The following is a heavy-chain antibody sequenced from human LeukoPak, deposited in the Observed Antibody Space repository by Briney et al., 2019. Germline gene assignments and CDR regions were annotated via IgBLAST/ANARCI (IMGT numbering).Heavy chain of an antibody. D-gene: IGHD3-22*01. CDR1: GFTFSSYD. Sequence: GGSLRLSCAASGFTFSSYDMHWVRQAPGKGLEWVAVAYDDGDSRYYADSVKGRFTISRDNSRNTLYLQMSSLGAEDTAVYYCATGRSYYYDHWGQGTLVTVSS. J-gene: IGHJ4*02. CDR3: ATGRSYYYDH. CDR2: AYDDGDSR. V-gene: IGHV3-33*01.